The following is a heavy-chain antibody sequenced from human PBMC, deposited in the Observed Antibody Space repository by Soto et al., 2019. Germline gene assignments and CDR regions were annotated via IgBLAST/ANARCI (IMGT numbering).Heavy chain of an antibody. Sequence: GGSLRLSCAASGFTFNSYVMTWVRQAPGEGLEWVSSISRSGRGSTYYADSVKGRFTISRDNSENTLFLQMNNLRDEDTALYYCARGRYLDSSDYWVANLTFDHWDLGTLVTVSS. J-gene: IGHJ4*02. D-gene: IGHD3-22*01. CDR3: ARGRYLDSSDYWVANLTFDH. V-gene: IGHV3-23*01. CDR1: GFTFNSYV. CDR2: ISRSGRGST.